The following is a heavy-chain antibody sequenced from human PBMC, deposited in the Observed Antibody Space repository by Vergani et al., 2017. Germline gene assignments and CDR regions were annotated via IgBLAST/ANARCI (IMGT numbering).Heavy chain of an antibody. CDR2: IWYDGSNK. CDR3: ARSELGIWYFDL. J-gene: IGHJ2*01. D-gene: IGHD7-27*01. V-gene: IGHV3-33*01. Sequence: QVQLVESGGGVVQPGRSLRLSCAASGFTFSSYGMHWVRQAPGKGLAGVAVIWYDGSNKYYADSVKGRFTISRDNSKNTLYLQMNSLRAEDTAVYYCARSELGIWYFDLWGRGTLVTVSS. CDR1: GFTFSSYG.